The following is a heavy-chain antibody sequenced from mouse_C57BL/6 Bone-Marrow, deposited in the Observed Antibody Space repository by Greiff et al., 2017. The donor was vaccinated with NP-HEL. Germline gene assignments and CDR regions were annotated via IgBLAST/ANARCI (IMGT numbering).Heavy chain of an antibody. Sequence: EVQGVESGGDLVKPGGSLKLSCAASGFTFSSYGMSWVRQTPDKRLEWVATISSGGSYTYYPDSVKGRFNISRDNAKNTLYLQMSSLKSEATAMYYCARHYYSNYCDYWGQGTTLTVSS. J-gene: IGHJ2*01. CDR3: ARHYYSNYCDY. CDR2: ISSGGSYT. D-gene: IGHD2-5*01. CDR1: GFTFSSYG. V-gene: IGHV5-6*01.